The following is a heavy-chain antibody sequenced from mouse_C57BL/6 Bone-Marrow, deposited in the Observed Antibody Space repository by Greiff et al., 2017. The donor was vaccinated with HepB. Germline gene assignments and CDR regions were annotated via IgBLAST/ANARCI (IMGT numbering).Heavy chain of an antibody. CDR1: GYTFTSYW. D-gene: IGHD2-5*01. CDR2: IDPSDSYT. J-gene: IGHJ2*01. CDR3: ARFAYYSNLYYVDY. V-gene: IGHV1-59*01. Sequence: QVQLQQPGAELVRPGTSVKLSCKASGYTFTSYWMHWVKQRPGQGLEWIGVIDPSDSYTNYNQKFKGKATLTVDTSSSTAYMQLSSLTSEDSAVYYCARFAYYSNLYYVDYWGQGTTLTVSS.